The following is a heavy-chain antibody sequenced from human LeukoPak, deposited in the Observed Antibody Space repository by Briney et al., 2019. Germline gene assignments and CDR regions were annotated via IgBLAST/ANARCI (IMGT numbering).Heavy chain of an antibody. V-gene: IGHV3-23*01. Sequence: PGGSLRLSCAASGFTFRSYAMSWVRQAPGKGLEWVSAVSGSGDTTYYADSVKGRFTISRDNSKTTVSLQMNSLRAEDTAVYYCAREGDILTGSFDYWGQGTLVTVSS. CDR2: VSGSGDTT. J-gene: IGHJ4*02. D-gene: IGHD3-9*01. CDR1: GFTFRSYA. CDR3: AREGDILTGSFDY.